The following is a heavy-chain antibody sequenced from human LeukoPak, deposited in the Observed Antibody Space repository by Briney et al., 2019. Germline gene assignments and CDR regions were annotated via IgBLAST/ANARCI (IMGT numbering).Heavy chain of an antibody. Sequence: PSETLSLTRAVYGGSLSGYYGSWIRPPPGKGLGWNGEIYHSGSTNYNPPLKSRVTLSVDTPKNQLSLTMSALTAADTPVYYCARGLAMCSSTSCSVYYYYYGMDVWGQGTTVTVSS. CDR2: IYHSGST. J-gene: IGHJ6*02. V-gene: IGHV4-34*01. CDR3: ARGLAMCSSTSCSVYYYYYGMDV. D-gene: IGHD2-2*01. CDR1: GGSLSGYY.